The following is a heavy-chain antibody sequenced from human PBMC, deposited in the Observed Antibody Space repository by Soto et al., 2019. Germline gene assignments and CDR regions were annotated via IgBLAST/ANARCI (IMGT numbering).Heavy chain of an antibody. CDR1: GGTFSSYT. CDR3: ASVSIVVGGMDV. CDR2: IIPILGIA. V-gene: IGHV1-69*02. J-gene: IGHJ6*02. D-gene: IGHD2-15*01. Sequence: QVQLVQSGAEVKKPGSSVKVSCKASGGTFSSYTISWVRQAPGQGLEWMGRIIPILGIANYAQKFQGRVTITADKSTSTAYMELSSLRSEDTAVYYCASVSIVVGGMDVWGQGTTITVSS.